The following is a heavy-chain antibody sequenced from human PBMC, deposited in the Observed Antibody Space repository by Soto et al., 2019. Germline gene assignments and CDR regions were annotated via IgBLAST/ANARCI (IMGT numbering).Heavy chain of an antibody. CDR3: ATAYSSSSGFAFDI. V-gene: IGHV4-39*01. CDR2: IYYSGST. CDR1: GGSISSSSYY. Sequence: PSETLSLTCTVSGGSISSSSYYWGWIRQPPGKGLEWIGSIYYSGSTYYNPSLKSRVTISVDTSKNQFSLKLSSVTAADTAVYYFATAYSSSSGFAFDIWGQGTMVTVSS. D-gene: IGHD6-6*01. J-gene: IGHJ3*02.